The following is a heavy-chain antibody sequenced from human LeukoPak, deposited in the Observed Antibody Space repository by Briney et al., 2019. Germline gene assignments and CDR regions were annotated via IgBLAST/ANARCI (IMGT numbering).Heavy chain of an antibody. V-gene: IGHV3-7*01. J-gene: IGHJ4*02. CDR2: IKQDGSDK. CDR1: GLIFSNYW. Sequence: GGSLRLSCAASGLIFSNYWMTWVRQAPGKGLEWVANIKQDGSDKHYVDSVKGRFTISRDNAKNSLYLQVNGLRAEDTAVYYCARDTIPDYWGQGTLVTVSS. D-gene: IGHD2-2*01. CDR3: ARDTIPDY.